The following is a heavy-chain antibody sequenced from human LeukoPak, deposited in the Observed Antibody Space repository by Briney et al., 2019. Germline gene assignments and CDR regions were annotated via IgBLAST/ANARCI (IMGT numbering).Heavy chain of an antibody. Sequence: ASETLSLTCALYGGSFSAYYWSWIRQPPGKGLERIGEINQSGSTNHNPSLKSRVTISIDTSKKQFFLKLSSVTAADTAVYYCARVPGVGATGWGQGTLVTVSS. J-gene: IGHJ1*01. D-gene: IGHD1-1*01. CDR3: ARVPGVGATG. V-gene: IGHV4-34*01. CDR1: GGSFSAYY. CDR2: INQSGST.